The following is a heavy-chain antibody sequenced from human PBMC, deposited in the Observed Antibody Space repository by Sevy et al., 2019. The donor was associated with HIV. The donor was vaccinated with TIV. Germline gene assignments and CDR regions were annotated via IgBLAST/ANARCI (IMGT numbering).Heavy chain of an antibody. V-gene: IGHV3-49*03. Sequence: GVSLRLSCTSSGFAFGDYAMSWFCQAPGKGLEWVAFIRRNSHEPYGGTTEYAASVKGRFTISRDDSKSIAYLQMNSLKTEDTAVYYCTRALATADTPEYYFDYWGQGILVTVSS. CDR3: TRALATADTPEYYFDY. CDR1: GFAFGDYA. J-gene: IGHJ4*02. CDR2: IRRNSHEPYGGTT. D-gene: IGHD5-12*01.